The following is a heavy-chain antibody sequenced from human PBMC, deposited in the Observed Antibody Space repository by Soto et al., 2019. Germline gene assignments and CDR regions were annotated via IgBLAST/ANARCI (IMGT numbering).Heavy chain of an antibody. CDR1: GFTFSSYA. Sequence: GGSLRLSCAASGFTFSSYAMSWVRQAPGKGLEWVSAISGSGGSTYYADSVKGRFTISRDNSKNTLYLQMNSLRAEDTAVYYCAKSRTKTGLGYYGMDVWGQGTTVTVSS. CDR2: ISGSGGST. V-gene: IGHV3-23*01. CDR3: AKSRTKTGLGYYGMDV. D-gene: IGHD3-10*01. J-gene: IGHJ6*02.